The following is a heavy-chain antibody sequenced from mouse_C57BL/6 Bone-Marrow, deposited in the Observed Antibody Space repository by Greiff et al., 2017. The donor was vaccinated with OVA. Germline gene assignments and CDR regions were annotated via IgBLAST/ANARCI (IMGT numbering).Heavy chain of an antibody. J-gene: IGHJ2*01. CDR3: ARRGGYYLAT. CDR2: IYPSDSGT. CDR1: GYTFTSYW. Sequence: QVQLQQPGAELVRPGSSVKLSCKASGYTFTSYWMHWVKQRPIQGLEWIGNIYPSDSGTNYNQKFKGKATLTVDKSSSTAYMQLSSLTSEDSAVYYSARRGGYYLATWGKGTTPTVSS. V-gene: IGHV1-52*01. D-gene: IGHD1-1*02.